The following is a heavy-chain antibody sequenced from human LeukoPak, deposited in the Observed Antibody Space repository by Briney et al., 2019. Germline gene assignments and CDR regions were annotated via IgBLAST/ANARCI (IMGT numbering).Heavy chain of an antibody. J-gene: IGHJ6*02. V-gene: IGHV3-23*01. D-gene: IGHD6-13*01. CDR1: GFTFSSYA. CDR3: AREGRMAAAGTSYYYGMDV. CDR2: ISGSGGST. Sequence: GGSLRLSCAASGFTFSSYAMSWVRQAPGKGLEWVSAISGSGGSTYYADSVKGRFTISRDNSKNTLYLQMNSLRAEDTAVYYCAREGRMAAAGTSYYYGMDVWGQGTTVTVSS.